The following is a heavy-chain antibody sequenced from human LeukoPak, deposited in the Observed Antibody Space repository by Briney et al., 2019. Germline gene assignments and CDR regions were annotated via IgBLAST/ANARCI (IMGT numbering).Heavy chain of an antibody. Sequence: GASVKLSFKCSGYTFTGYYLHYMRQASGQLLEWMGWINPNTGGTNYAQNFQGRVTMTRDTSISTAYMDLSSLRSDDTAVYYCARHDGRYFYGLDVWGQGTTVTVSS. CDR1: GYTFTGYY. J-gene: IGHJ6*02. CDR3: ARHDGRYFYGLDV. D-gene: IGHD1-26*01. V-gene: IGHV1-2*02. CDR2: INPNTGGT.